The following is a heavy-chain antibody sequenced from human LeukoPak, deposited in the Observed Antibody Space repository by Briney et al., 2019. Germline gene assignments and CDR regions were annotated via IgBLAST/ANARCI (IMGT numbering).Heavy chain of an antibody. CDR3: ASWGQQLVYFDY. D-gene: IGHD6-13*01. CDR2: INWNGGST. Sequence: GGSLRLSCAAFGFTFDDYGMSWVRQAPGKGLEWVSGINWNGGSTGYADSVKGRFTISRDNAKNSLYLQMNSLRAEDTALYYCASWGQQLVYFDYWGQGTLVTVSS. J-gene: IGHJ4*02. V-gene: IGHV3-20*04. CDR1: GFTFDDYG.